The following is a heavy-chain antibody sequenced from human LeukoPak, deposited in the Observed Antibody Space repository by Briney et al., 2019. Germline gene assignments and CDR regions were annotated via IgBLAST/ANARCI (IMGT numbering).Heavy chain of an antibody. CDR2: IIPIFGTA. CDR1: GGTFSSYA. CDR3: ARGGIVGATFDY. V-gene: IGHV1-69*01. J-gene: IGHJ4*02. D-gene: IGHD1-26*01. Sequence: SVKVSCKASGGTFSSYAISWVRQAPGQGLEWVGGIIPIFGTANYAQKFQGRVTITADESTSTAYMELSSLRSEDTAVYYCARGGIVGATFDYWGQGTLVTVSS.